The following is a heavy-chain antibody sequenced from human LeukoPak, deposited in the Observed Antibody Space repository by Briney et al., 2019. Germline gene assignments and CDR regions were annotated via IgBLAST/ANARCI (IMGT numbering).Heavy chain of an antibody. CDR3: ARDPYSGNYGNYYYYMDV. Sequence: GGSLRLSCAASGFIFSSYEMNWVRQAPGKGLEWVSSISSRSSYIYYADSVKGRVTISRDNAKNSLYLQMDSLGPEDTAVYYCARDPYSGNYGNYYYYMDVWGKGTTVTISS. CDR2: ISSRSSYI. J-gene: IGHJ6*03. D-gene: IGHD1-26*01. V-gene: IGHV3-21*01. CDR1: GFIFSSYE.